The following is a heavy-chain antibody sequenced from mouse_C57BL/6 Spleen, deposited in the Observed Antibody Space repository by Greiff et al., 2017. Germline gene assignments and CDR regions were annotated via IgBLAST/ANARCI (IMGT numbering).Heavy chain of an antibody. CDR3: ARSDGYYGMDY. V-gene: IGHV1-76*01. J-gene: IGHJ4*01. CDR2: IYPGSGNT. Sequence: QVHVKQSGAELVRPGASVKLSCKASGYTFTDYYINWVKQRPGQGLEWIARIYPGSGNTYYNEKFKGKATLTAEKSSSTAYMQLSSLTSEDSAVYFCARSDGYYGMDYWGQGTSVTVSS. D-gene: IGHD2-3*01. CDR1: GYTFTDYY.